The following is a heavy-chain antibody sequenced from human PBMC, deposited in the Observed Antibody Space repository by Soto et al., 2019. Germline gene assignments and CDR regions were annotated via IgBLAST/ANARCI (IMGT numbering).Heavy chain of an antibody. Sequence: GGSLRLSCAASGFTFSSYAMHWVRQAPGKGLEWVAVISYDGSNKYYADSVKGRFTISRDNSKNTLYLQMNSLRAEDTAAYYCARDSYDSSGYYLLFDYWGQGTLVTVSS. CDR2: ISYDGSNK. J-gene: IGHJ4*02. D-gene: IGHD3-22*01. CDR3: ARDSYDSSGYYLLFDY. V-gene: IGHV3-30-3*01. CDR1: GFTFSSYA.